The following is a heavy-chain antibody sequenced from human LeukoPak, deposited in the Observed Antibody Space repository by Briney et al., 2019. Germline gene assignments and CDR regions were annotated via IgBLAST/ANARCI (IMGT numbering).Heavy chain of an antibody. Sequence: ASVKVSCKVSGYTLTELSMHWVRQAPGKGLEWMGGFDPEDGETIYAQKFQGRVTMTEDTSTDTAYMELSSLRSEDTAVYYCATDATPYYYGSGSQLPHAFDIWGQGTMVTVSS. CDR3: ATDATPYYYGSGSQLPHAFDI. CDR1: GYTLTELS. V-gene: IGHV1-24*01. CDR2: FDPEDGET. D-gene: IGHD3-10*01. J-gene: IGHJ3*02.